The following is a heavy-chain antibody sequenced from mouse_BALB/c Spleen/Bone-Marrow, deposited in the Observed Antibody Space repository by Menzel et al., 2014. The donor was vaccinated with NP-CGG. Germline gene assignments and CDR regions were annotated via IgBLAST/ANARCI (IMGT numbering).Heavy chain of an antibody. V-gene: IGHV5-9-3*01. CDR1: GFTFSSYA. J-gene: IGHJ4*01. CDR2: INSGGSYS. Sequence: VQLKESGGGLVKPGGSLKLSCAASGFTFSSYAMSWVRQTPEKRLEWVATINSGGSYSYYPDSVKGRFTISRDNAKNTLYVQMSSLRSEDTAMYYCARRGYGLYAMDYWGQGTSVTVSS. D-gene: IGHD1-1*01. CDR3: ARRGYGLYAMDY.